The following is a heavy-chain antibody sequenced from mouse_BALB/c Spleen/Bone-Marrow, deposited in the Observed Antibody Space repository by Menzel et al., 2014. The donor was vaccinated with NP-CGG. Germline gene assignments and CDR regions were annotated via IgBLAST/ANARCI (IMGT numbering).Heavy chain of an antibody. CDR2: IFPGSGNI. Sequence: VQLVESGPELVKPGASVKISCEASGYSFTSYYIHWVKQRPGQGLEWIGWIFPGSGNIKYNEKFKGEATLTADTSSSTAYMRLSSLTSEDSAVYFCARRGNWGYAMDYRGQGTSVTVSS. J-gene: IGHJ4*01. V-gene: IGHV1-66*01. CDR3: ARRGNWGYAMDY. CDR1: GYSFTSYY. D-gene: IGHD2-1*01.